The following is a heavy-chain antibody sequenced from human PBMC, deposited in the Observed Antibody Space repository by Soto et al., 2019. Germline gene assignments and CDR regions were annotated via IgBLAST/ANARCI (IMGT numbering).Heavy chain of an antibody. V-gene: IGHV3-11*05. CDR1: GFTFSDHY. D-gene: IGHD4-17*01. CDR2: ISTSSSYT. CDR3: ARVLLLRWRDYYYYYGMDV. J-gene: IGHJ6*02. Sequence: GGSLRLSCVASGFTFSDHYMTWIRQAPGKGLEWLSYISTSSSYTNYADSVKGRFTISRDNAMNSLYLQMNSLRAEDTAVYYSARVLLLRWRDYYYYYGMDVWGQGTTVTVAS.